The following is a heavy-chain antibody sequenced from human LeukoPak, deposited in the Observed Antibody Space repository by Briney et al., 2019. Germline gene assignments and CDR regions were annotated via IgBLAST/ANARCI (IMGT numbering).Heavy chain of an antibody. D-gene: IGHD3-10*01. CDR1: GFTFSSYA. J-gene: IGHJ4*02. Sequence: GGSLRLSCAASGFTFSSYAMHWVRQAPGKGLEWVAVISYDGSNKYYADSVKGRFTISRDNSKNTLYLQMDSLRAEDTAVYHCAKEDYDGSGSYLGYWGQGTLVTVSS. V-gene: IGHV3-30-3*01. CDR3: AKEDYDGSGSYLGY. CDR2: ISYDGSNK.